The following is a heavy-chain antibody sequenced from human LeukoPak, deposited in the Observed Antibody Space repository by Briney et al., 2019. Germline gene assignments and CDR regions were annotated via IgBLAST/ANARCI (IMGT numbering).Heavy chain of an antibody. J-gene: IGHJ3*02. D-gene: IGHD2-15*01. V-gene: IGHV4-31*03. CDR3: ARRRVVVASTDGASGAFDI. CDR2: IYYSGST. Sequence: SETLSLTCTVSGGSISSGGYYWSWIRQHPGTGLEWIGCIYYSGSTYYNPSLRSRVTISVDTSKNQFSLKLSSVTAADTAVYFCARRRVVVASTDGASGAFDIWGQGTMVTVSS. CDR1: GGSISSGGYY.